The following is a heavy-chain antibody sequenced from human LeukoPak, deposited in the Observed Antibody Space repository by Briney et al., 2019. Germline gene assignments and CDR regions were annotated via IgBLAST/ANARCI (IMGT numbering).Heavy chain of an antibody. CDR3: ARGGDCYSSENDAFDI. CDR2: INPNSGGT. CDR1: GYTFTGYY. J-gene: IGHJ3*02. V-gene: IGHV1-2*02. D-gene: IGHD2-21*02. Sequence: GASVKVSCKASGYTFTGYYMHWVRQAPGQGLEWMGWINPNSGGTNYAQKFQGRVTMIRDTSISTAYMELSRLRSDDTAVYYCARGGDCYSSENDAFDIWGQGTMVTVSS.